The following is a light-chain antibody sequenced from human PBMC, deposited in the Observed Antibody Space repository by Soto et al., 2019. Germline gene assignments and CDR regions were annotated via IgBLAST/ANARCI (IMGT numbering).Light chain of an antibody. V-gene: IGKV3D-20*02. J-gene: IGKJ1*01. Sequence: EIVLTQSPGTLSLSPWERATLSCRASQSVSNNYLAWYQQKPGQAPRLLIYDASTLQSGVPSRFRGGASGTDFTLTISSLQLDDFATYYCQQSYNTPLTFGQGTKVDIK. CDR3: QQSYNTPLT. CDR2: DAS. CDR1: QSVSNNY.